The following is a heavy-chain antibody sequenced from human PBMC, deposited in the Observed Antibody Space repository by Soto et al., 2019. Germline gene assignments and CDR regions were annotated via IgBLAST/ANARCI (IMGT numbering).Heavy chain of an antibody. J-gene: IGHJ4*02. D-gene: IGHD5-18*01. Sequence: GASVKVSCKASGYTFTGYYMHWVRQAPGQGLEWMGWINPNSGGTNYAQKFQGRVTMTRDTSISTAYMELSRLRSDDTAVYYCARARGYSYGLGDYWGQGTLVTVS. V-gene: IGHV1-2*02. CDR1: GYTFTGYY. CDR3: ARARGYSYGLGDY. CDR2: INPNSGGT.